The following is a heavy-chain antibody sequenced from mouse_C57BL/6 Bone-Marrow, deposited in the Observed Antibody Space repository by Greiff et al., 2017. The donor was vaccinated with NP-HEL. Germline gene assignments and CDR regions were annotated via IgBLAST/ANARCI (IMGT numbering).Heavy chain of an antibody. D-gene: IGHD2-4*01. V-gene: IGHV14-4*01. J-gene: IGHJ3*01. Sequence: EVQLQQSGAELVRPGASVKLSCTASGFNIKDYYMHWVKQRPEQGLEWIGWIDPENGDTEYASKFQGKATITADTSSNTAYLQLSSLTSEDTAVYYCTTADYDVWFAYWGQGTLVTVSA. CDR3: TTADYDVWFAY. CDR2: IDPENGDT. CDR1: GFNIKDYY.